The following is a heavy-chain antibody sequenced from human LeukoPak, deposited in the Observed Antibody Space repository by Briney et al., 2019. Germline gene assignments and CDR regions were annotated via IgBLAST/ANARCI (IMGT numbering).Heavy chain of an antibody. CDR3: ARKRSFDL. CDR1: GDSVSNYY. D-gene: IGHD3-9*01. CDR2: IYYSESD. Sequence: SETLSLTCTVSGDSVSNYYWSWIRQPPGKRLEWIGCIYYSESDTYNPSLKSRVTISLDTSKNQFFLKLSSVTAADTAVYYCARKRSFDLWGQGTLVTVSS. V-gene: IGHV4-59*02. J-gene: IGHJ4*02.